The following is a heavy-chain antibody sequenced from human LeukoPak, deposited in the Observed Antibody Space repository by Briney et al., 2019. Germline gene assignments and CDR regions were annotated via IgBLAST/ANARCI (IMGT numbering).Heavy chain of an antibody. V-gene: IGHV4-31*03. J-gene: IGHJ5*02. CDR2: IYYSGST. Sequence: PSETLSLTCTVSGGSISSGGYYWSWIRQHPGKGLEWIGYIYYSGSTYYNPSLKSRVTISVDTSKNQFSLKLSSVTAADTAVYYCARDGSSSWYSGLRWFDPWGQGTLVTVSS. D-gene: IGHD6-13*01. CDR1: GGSISSGGYY. CDR3: ARDGSSSWYSGLRWFDP.